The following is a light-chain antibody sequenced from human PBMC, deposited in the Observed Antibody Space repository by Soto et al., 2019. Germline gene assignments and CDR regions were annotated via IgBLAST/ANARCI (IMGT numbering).Light chain of an antibody. CDR2: DVS. Sequence: DIQMTQPPSTLSASVGDRLTITCRASQNIERWLAWYQQKPGKXPKXXLYDVSSLESGVPSRFSGSGSGTELTLTISSLQPEDFATYYCQQLNSYPITFGQGTRLEIK. CDR3: QQLNSYPIT. V-gene: IGKV1-5*01. CDR1: QNIERW. J-gene: IGKJ5*01.